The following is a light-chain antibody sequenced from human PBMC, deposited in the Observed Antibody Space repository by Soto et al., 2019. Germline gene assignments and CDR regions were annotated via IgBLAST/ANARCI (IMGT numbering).Light chain of an antibody. J-gene: IGKJ3*01. V-gene: IGKV3-11*01. CDR2: DAS. Sequence: EIGLNQSPATLVLSSGEKAPLSCRAKQTVSRFLAWYQQKPGQAPRLLIYDASNRATDIPARFSGSGSGTDFTLTISSLEPEDFAVYYCQQRYNWPPSFTFGPGTRVDIK. CDR3: QQRYNWPPSFT. CDR1: QTVSRF.